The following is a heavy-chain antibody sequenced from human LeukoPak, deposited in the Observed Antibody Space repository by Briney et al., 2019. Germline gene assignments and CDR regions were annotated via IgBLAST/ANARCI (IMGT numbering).Heavy chain of an antibody. CDR3: ARVGQLVAATKNYYFDY. CDR1: GYTFTGYY. J-gene: IGHJ4*02. V-gene: IGHV1-2*02. Sequence: ASVCLSCKASGYTFTGYYMHWVRQAPGQGLEWMGWINPTSGGTNYAQKFQGRVTMPRATSISTAYMELSRLRSDDTAVYYCARVGQLVAATKNYYFDYWGQGTLVSVSS. D-gene: IGHD2-15*01. CDR2: INPTSGGT.